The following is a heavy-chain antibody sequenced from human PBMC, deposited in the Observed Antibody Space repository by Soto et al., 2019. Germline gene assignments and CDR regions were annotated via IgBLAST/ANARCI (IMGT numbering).Heavy chain of an antibody. CDR2: INHSGST. D-gene: IGHD6-13*01. V-gene: IGHV4-34*01. Sequence: SETLSLTCAVYGGSFSGYYWSWIRQPPGKGLEWIGEINHSGSTNYNPSIKSRVTISVDTSKNQFSLKLSSVTAADTAVYYCARVEGIAAAPLDYWGQGTLVTVSS. CDR1: GGSFSGYY. J-gene: IGHJ4*02. CDR3: ARVEGIAAAPLDY.